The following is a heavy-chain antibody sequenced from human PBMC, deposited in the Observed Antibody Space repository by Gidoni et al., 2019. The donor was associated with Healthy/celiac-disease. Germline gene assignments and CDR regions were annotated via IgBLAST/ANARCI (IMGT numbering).Heavy chain of an antibody. CDR1: GFSLSTSGVG. Sequence: QITLKESGPTLVKPTQTLTLTCTFSGFSLSTSGVGVGWIRQPPGKALEWLALIYWDDDKRYSPYLKSRLTITKDTSKNQVVLTMTNMDPVDTATYYCAHRLGYSYGFLFDYWGQGTLVTVSS. D-gene: IGHD5-18*01. CDR2: IYWDDDK. CDR3: AHRLGYSYGFLFDY. J-gene: IGHJ4*02. V-gene: IGHV2-5*02.